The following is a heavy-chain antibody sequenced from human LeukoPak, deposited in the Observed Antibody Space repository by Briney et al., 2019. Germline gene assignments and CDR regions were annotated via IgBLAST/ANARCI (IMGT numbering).Heavy chain of an antibody. V-gene: IGHV4-39*01. CDR1: GGSISSSSYY. D-gene: IGHD3-22*01. J-gene: IGHJ6*02. CDR3: ARTYYYDSSGYNYPYYYYGMDV. CDR2: IYYSGST. Sequence: SETLSLTCTVSGGSISSSSYYWGWIRQPPGKGLEWIGSIYYSGSTYYNPSLKSRVTISVDTSKNQFSLKLSSVTAADTAVYYCARTYYYDSSGYNYPYYYYGMDVWGQGTTVTVSS.